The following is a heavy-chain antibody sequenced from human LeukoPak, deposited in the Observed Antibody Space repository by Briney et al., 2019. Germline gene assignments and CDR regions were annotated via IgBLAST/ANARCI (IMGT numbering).Heavy chain of an antibody. V-gene: IGHV4-31*03. Sequence: PSETLSLTCTVAGDSISSGGYYWSWIRQYPEKGLEWIGYIYYSGNTYYNPSLKSRVSISVDMSKDQFSLRLSSVTAADTAVYYCARLNLRPWVFDYWGQGALVTVSS. CDR2: IYYSGNT. CDR1: GDSISSGGYY. D-gene: IGHD3-16*01. J-gene: IGHJ4*02. CDR3: ARLNLRPWVFDY.